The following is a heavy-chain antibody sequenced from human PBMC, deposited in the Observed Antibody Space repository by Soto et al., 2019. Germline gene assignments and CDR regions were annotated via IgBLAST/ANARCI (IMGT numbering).Heavy chain of an antibody. CDR2: ISSSSSYI. D-gene: IGHD2-2*01. Sequence: GGSLRLSCAASGFTFSSYSMNWVRQAPGKGLEWVSSISSSSSYIYYADSVKGRFTISRDNAKNSLYLQMNSLRAEDTAVYYCARDRYCSSTSCYGPFDPWGQGTLVTVSS. J-gene: IGHJ5*02. V-gene: IGHV3-21*01. CDR3: ARDRYCSSTSCYGPFDP. CDR1: GFTFSSYS.